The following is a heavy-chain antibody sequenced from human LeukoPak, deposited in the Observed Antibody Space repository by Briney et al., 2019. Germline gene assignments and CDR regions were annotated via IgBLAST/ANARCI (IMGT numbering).Heavy chain of an antibody. CDR2: IYYSGST. V-gene: IGHV4-39*07. D-gene: IGHD6-19*01. CDR1: GGSISSSSYY. Sequence: PSETLSLTCTVSGGSISSSSYYWGWIRQPPGKGLEWIGSIYYSGSTYYNPSLESRVAISVDTSKNQFSLKLSSVTAADTAVYYCARDLRVAVAGHPVDWYFDLWGRGTLVTVSS. J-gene: IGHJ2*01. CDR3: ARDLRVAVAGHPVDWYFDL.